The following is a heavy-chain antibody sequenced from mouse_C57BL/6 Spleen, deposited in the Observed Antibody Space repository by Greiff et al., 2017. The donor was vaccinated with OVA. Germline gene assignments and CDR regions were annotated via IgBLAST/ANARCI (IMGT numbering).Heavy chain of an antibody. CDR2: ISDGGSYI. J-gene: IGHJ3*01. Sequence: DVQLVESGGGLVKPGGSLKLSCAASGFTFSSYAMSWVRQTPEKRLEWVATISDGGSYIYYPDNVKGRFTISRDNAKNNLYLQMSHLKSEDTAMYYCASPSYYSNYVCAYWGQGTLVTVSA. D-gene: IGHD2-5*01. CDR1: GFTFSSYA. V-gene: IGHV5-4*01. CDR3: ASPSYYSNYVCAY.